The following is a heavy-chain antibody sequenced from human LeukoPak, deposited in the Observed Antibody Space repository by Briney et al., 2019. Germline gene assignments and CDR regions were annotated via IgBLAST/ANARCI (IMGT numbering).Heavy chain of an antibody. J-gene: IGHJ6*02. CDR2: INPNSGGT. Sequence: GASVKVSCKASGYTFTGHYMHWVRQAPGQGLEWMGWINPNSGGTNYAQKFQGRVTMTRDTSISTAYMELSRRRSDDTAVYYCARDLKERSGWVYYYYYYGMDVWGQGTTVTVSS. CDR1: GYTFTGHY. D-gene: IGHD6-19*01. CDR3: ARDLKERSGWVYYYYYYGMDV. V-gene: IGHV1-2*02.